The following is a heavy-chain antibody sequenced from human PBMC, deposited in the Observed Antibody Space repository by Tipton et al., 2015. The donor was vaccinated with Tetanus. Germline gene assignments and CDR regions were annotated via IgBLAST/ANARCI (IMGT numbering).Heavy chain of an antibody. V-gene: IGHV4-39*01. J-gene: IGHJ4*02. CDR3: ARVRIAAAGNPRDFDY. CDR2: IYYSGST. Sequence: TLSLTCTVSGGSISSSSYYWGWIRQPPGKGLEWIGSIYYSGSTYYNPSLKSRVTISVDTSKNQFSLKLSSVTAADTAVYYCARVRIAAAGNPRDFDYWGQGTLVTVSS. D-gene: IGHD6-13*01. CDR1: GGSISSSSYY.